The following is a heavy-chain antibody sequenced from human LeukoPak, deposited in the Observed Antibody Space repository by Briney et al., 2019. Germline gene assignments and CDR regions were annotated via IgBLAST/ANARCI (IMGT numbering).Heavy chain of an antibody. J-gene: IGHJ4*02. CDR3: AKSRARRDGSSGSMDY. V-gene: IGHV3-23*01. D-gene: IGHD3-22*01. CDR1: GFTFSSYA. CDR2: ISGSGGST. Sequence: PGGSLRLSCAASGFTFSSYAMSWVRQAPGKGLEWVSAISGSGGSTYYADSVKGRFTISRDTSKNTLYLQMNSLRVEDTAVYYCAKSRARRDGSSGSMDYWGQGTLVTVSS.